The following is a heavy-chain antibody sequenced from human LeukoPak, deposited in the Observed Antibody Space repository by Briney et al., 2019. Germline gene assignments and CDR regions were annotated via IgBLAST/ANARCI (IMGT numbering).Heavy chain of an antibody. CDR1: GFTFSSYW. V-gene: IGHV3-7*01. J-gene: IGHJ4*02. Sequence: QSGGSLRLSCAASGFTFSSYWVTWVRQAPGKGLEWVANIKQDGSEKYYVDSVKGRFTISRDNAKNSVYLQVNSLRAEDTAVYYCVRDTGGSGSYPDYWGQGTLVTVPS. CDR3: VRDTGGSGSYPDY. CDR2: IKQDGSEK. D-gene: IGHD1-26*01.